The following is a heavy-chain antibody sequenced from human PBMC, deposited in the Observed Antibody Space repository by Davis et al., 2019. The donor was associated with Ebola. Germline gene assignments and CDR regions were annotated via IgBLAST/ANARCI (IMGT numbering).Heavy chain of an antibody. CDR2: ISAYNGNT. V-gene: IGHV1-18*01. CDR3: ARPMKTDYYGMDV. J-gene: IGHJ6*02. CDR1: GYTFTSYD. D-gene: IGHD1-14*01. Sequence: ASVQVSCKASGYTFTSYDISWVRQAPAQGLEWMGWISAYNGNTNYAQKLQGRVTMTTDTSTSTAYMELRSLGSDDTAVYYFARPMKTDYYGMDVWGQGTTVTVSS.